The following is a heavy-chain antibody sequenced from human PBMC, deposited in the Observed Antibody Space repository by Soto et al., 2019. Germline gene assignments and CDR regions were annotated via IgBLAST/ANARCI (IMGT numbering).Heavy chain of an antibody. CDR2: ISGSGGST. Sequence: GGSLRLSCAASGFTFSSYAMSWVRQAPGKGLEWVSAISGSGGSTYYADSVKGRFTISRDNSKNTLYLQMNSLRAEDTAVYYCAKDQDIVVVPAAMPGISWFDPWGQGTLVTVSS. V-gene: IGHV3-23*01. CDR3: AKDQDIVVVPAAMPGISWFDP. D-gene: IGHD2-2*01. J-gene: IGHJ5*02. CDR1: GFTFSSYA.